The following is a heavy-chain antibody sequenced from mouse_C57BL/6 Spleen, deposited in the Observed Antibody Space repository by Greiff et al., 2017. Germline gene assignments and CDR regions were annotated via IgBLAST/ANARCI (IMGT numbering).Heavy chain of an antibody. CDR2: IDPSDSET. CDR1: GYTFTSYW. V-gene: IGHV1-52*01. CDR3: ARKVYYGSSDWYFDV. D-gene: IGHD1-1*01. J-gene: IGHJ1*03. Sequence: QVHVKQSGAELVRPGSSVKLSCKASGYTFTSYWMHWVKQRPIQGLEWIGNIDPSDSETHYNQKFKDKATLTVDKSSSTAYMQLSSLTSEDSAVYYCARKVYYGSSDWYFDVWGTGTTVTVSS.